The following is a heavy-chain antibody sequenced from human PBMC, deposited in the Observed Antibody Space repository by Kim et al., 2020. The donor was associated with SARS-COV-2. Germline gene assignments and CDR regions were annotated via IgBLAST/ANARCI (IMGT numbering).Heavy chain of an antibody. V-gene: IGHV3-21*01. Sequence: GGSLRLSCAASGFTFSSYSMNWVRQAPGKGLEWVSSISSSSSYIYYADSVKGRFTISRDNAKNSLYLQMNSLRAEDTAVYYCARDSHWASGSRHFDYWGQGTLVTVSS. CDR2: ISSSSSYI. CDR3: ARDSHWASGSRHFDY. J-gene: IGHJ4*02. CDR1: GFTFSSYS. D-gene: IGHD1-26*01.